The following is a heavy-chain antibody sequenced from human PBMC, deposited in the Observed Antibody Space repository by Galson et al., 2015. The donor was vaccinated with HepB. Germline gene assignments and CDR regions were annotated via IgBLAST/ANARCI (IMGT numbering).Heavy chain of an antibody. D-gene: IGHD6-19*01. CDR3: ASTTIVAGFRYFDL. Sequence: SLRLSCAASGLTFSSFWMTWVRQAPGKGLEWVANIKQDGSEKYYVDSVKGRFTISRDNAKNSLFLQMNSLRPEDTAVFYCASTTIVAGFRYFDLWGRGTPVTVSS. J-gene: IGHJ2*01. CDR2: IKQDGSEK. V-gene: IGHV3-7*03. CDR1: GLTFSSFW.